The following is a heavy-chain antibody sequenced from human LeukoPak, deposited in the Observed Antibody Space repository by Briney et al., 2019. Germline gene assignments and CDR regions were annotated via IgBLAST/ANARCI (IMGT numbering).Heavy chain of an antibody. D-gene: IGHD1-26*01. CDR1: GYTFSDYY. CDR2: INPSGGST. J-gene: IGHJ5*02. V-gene: IGHV1-46*01. Sequence: ASVKVSCEASGYTFSDYYMHWVRQAPGQGLECMGIINPSGGSTSYAQKFQGRVTMTRDMSTSTVYMELSSLRSEDTAVYYCARGGVGATTYVWFDPWGQGTLVTVSS. CDR3: ARGGVGATTYVWFDP.